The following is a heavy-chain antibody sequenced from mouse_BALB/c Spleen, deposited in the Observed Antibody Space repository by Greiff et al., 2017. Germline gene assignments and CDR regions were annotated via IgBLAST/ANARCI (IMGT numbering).Heavy chain of an antibody. CDR2: ISSGGST. Sequence: DVKLVESGGGLVKPGGSLKLSCAASGFTFSSYAMSWVRQTPEKRLEWVASISSGGSTYYPDSVKGRFTISRDNARNILYLQMSSLRSEDTAMYYCARGRYAAGEAMDYWGQGTSVTVSS. CDR1: GFTFSSYA. J-gene: IGHJ4*01. D-gene: IGHD6-5*01. V-gene: IGHV5-6-5*01. CDR3: ARGRYAAGEAMDY.